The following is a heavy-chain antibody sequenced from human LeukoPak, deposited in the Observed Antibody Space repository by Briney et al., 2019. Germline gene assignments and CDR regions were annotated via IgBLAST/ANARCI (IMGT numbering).Heavy chain of an antibody. CDR3: TRSPIGAAVPFDF. D-gene: IGHD6-13*01. CDR2: VWDAGTNT. Sequence: PGGSLRLSCAASGFTFSNYAMHWVRQAPGKGLEWVAAVWDAGTNTHYADSVKGGVTISRDNSKNTVYLQMNSLRAEDTAVYYCTRSPIGAAVPFDFWGQGTLVTVSS. CDR1: GFTFSNYA. J-gene: IGHJ4*02. V-gene: IGHV3-33*01.